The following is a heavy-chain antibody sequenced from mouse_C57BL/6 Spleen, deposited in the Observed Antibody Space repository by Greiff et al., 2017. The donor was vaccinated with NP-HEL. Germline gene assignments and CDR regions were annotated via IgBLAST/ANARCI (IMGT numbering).Heavy chain of an antibody. Sequence: VQGVESGAELAKPGASVKLSCTASGYTFTSYWMHWVKQRPGQGLEWIGYINPSSGYTKYNQKFKDKATLTADKSSSTAYMQLSSLTYEDAAVYYGARDYPYAMDYWGQGTSVTVSS. CDR2: INPSSGYT. V-gene: IGHV1-7*01. D-gene: IGHD2-4*01. J-gene: IGHJ4*01. CDR1: GYTFTSYW. CDR3: ARDYPYAMDY.